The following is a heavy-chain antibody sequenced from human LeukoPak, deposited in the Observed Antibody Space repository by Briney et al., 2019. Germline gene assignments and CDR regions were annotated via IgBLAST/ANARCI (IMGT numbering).Heavy chain of an antibody. V-gene: IGHV6-1*01. J-gene: IGHJ4*02. CDR3: ARGTGVRPRVAHFDY. CDR2: TYYRSKWYS. Sequence: SQTLSLTCAISGDSVSSNSAAWNWIRQSPSRGLEWLGRTYYRSKWYSDYPLSVKSRITIKPDTSKNQFSLQLNSVTPEDTAVYYRARGTGVRPRVAHFDYWGQGTLVTVSS. CDR1: GDSVSSNSAA. D-gene: IGHD1-14*01.